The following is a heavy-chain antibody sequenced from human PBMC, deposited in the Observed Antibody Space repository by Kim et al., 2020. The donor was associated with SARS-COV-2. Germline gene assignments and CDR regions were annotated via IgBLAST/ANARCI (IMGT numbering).Heavy chain of an antibody. J-gene: IGHJ4*02. CDR3: ARDRGRIRGVN. V-gene: IGHV3-21*01. Sequence: GGSLRLSCAASGFTFSSYSMNWVRQAPGKGLEWVSSISSSSSYIYYADSVKGRFTISRDNAKNSLYLQMNSLRAEDTAVYYCARDRGRIRGVNWGQGTLVTVSS. D-gene: IGHD3-10*01. CDR2: ISSSSSYI. CDR1: GFTFSSYS.